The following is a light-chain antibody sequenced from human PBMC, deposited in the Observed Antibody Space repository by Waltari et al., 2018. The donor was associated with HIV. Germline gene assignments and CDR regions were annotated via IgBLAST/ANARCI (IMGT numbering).Light chain of an antibody. Sequence: QSVLTQPPSASGTPGQRVTISCSGSSPHIGSNTVNWYQQLPGTAPKLLIYSNNQRPSGVPDRFSGSKSGTSASLAISGLQSEDEADYYCAVWGDSLNGPVFGGGTKLTVL. J-gene: IGLJ2*01. V-gene: IGLV1-44*01. CDR3: AVWGDSLNGPV. CDR2: SNN. CDR1: SPHIGSNT.